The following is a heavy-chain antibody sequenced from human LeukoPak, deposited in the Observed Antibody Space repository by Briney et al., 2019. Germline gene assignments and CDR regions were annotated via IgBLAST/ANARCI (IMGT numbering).Heavy chain of an antibody. CDR3: ARPRGYYDILTGWSVDAFDI. CDR2: IYYSGRT. J-gene: IGHJ3*02. CDR1: GGSISSSGYF. V-gene: IGHV4-39*07. D-gene: IGHD3-9*01. Sequence: SETLSLTCTVSGGSISSSGYFWGWIRQPPGKGLEWIGSIYYSGRTYYNPSLKSRVTISLDTSKNQFSLKLSSVTAADTAVYYCARPRGYYDILTGWSVDAFDIWGHGTMVTVSS.